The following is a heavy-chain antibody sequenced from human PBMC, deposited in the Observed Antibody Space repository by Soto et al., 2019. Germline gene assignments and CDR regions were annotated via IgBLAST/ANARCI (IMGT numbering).Heavy chain of an antibody. CDR1: GYTFTSYG. Sequence: ASVKVSCKASGYTFTSYGFSWVRQAPGQGLEWMGWISAYNGNTAYAQKFEGRITMTTDTSMTTAYMELRSLSSDDTAVYYCARDQRWEIPRFDYWGQGTLVTVSS. CDR3: ARDQRWEIPRFDY. V-gene: IGHV1-18*01. D-gene: IGHD1-26*01. J-gene: IGHJ4*02. CDR2: ISAYNGNT.